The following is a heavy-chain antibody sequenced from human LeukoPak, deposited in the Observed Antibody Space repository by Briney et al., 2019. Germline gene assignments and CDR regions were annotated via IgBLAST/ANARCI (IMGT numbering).Heavy chain of an antibody. CDR3: ARDYYDSTSDAFGI. J-gene: IGHJ3*02. CDR1: GGSISSYY. V-gene: IGHV4-59*01. CDR2: IYYSGST. D-gene: IGHD3-22*01. Sequence: PSETLSLTCTVSGGSISSYYWSWIRQPPGKGLEWIGYIYYSGSTNYNPSLKSRVTISVDTSKNQFSLKLSSVTAADTAVYYCARDYYDSTSDAFGIWGQGTMVTVSS.